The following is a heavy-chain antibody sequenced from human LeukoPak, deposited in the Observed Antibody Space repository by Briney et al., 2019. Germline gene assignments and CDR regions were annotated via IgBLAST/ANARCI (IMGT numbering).Heavy chain of an antibody. J-gene: IGHJ4*02. D-gene: IGHD6-19*01. Sequence: GGSLRLSCAASGFTFDDYAMHWVRQAPGKGLEWVSLISGDGGSTYYADSVKGRFTISRDNSKNSLYLQMNSLRTVDTALYYCAQDMRGYSSGWLRYWGQGTLVTVSS. CDR3: AQDMRGYSSGWLRY. CDR2: ISGDGGST. CDR1: GFTFDDYA. V-gene: IGHV3-43*02.